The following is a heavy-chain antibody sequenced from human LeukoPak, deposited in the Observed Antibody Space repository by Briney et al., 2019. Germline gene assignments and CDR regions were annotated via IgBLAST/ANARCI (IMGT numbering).Heavy chain of an antibody. D-gene: IGHD3-10*01. CDR1: GYSISSGYY. CDR2: LYHSGST. J-gene: IGHJ4*02. Sequence: SETLSLTCAVSGYSISSGYYWGWIRQPPGKGLERIGSLYHSGSTYYNPSLKSRVTISVDTSKNQFSLKLSSVTAADTAVYYCARDGRGAEVDFWGQGTLVTVSS. CDR3: ARDGRGAEVDF. V-gene: IGHV4-38-2*02.